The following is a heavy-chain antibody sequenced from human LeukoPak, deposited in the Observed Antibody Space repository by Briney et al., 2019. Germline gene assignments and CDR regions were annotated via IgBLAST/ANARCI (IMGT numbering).Heavy chain of an antibody. V-gene: IGHV4-38-2*02. Sequence: PSETLSLTCAVSGYSISSGYYWGWIRQPPGKGLEWIGSIYHSGSTHYNPSLKSPVTISVDTSKNQFSLKLSSVTAADTAVYYCAREGYDILTGYYTPRGYYYYYMDVWGKGTTVTVSS. CDR3: AREGYDILTGYYTPRGYYYYYMDV. CDR2: IYHSGST. CDR1: GYSISSGYY. D-gene: IGHD3-9*01. J-gene: IGHJ6*03.